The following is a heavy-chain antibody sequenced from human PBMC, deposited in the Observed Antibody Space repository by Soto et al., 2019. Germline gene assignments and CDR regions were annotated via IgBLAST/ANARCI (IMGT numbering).Heavy chain of an antibody. D-gene: IGHD5-18*01. CDR3: AIDGDTAMVNDWFDP. CDR1: GGTFSSYA. V-gene: IGHV1-69*13. J-gene: IGHJ5*02. Sequence: SVKVSCKASGGTFSSYAISWVRQAPGQGLEWMGGIIPIFGAANYAQKFQGRVTITADESTSTAYMELSSLRSEDTAVYYCAIDGDTAMVNDWFDPWGQGALVTVSS. CDR2: IIPIFGAA.